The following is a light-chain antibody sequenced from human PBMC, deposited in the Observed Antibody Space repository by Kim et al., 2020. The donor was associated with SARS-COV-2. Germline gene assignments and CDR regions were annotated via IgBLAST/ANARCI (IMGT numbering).Light chain of an antibody. V-gene: IGLV3-19*01. J-gene: IGLJ2*01. CDR3: NPRDPEVV. CDR2: GKN. CDR1: SLRSYY. Sequence: SSELTQDPAVSVALGQTVRITCQGDSLRSYYASWYQQKPGQAPVLVIYGKNNRPSGIPDRFSGSSSGNTASLTITGAQAEDEADYYCNPRDPEVVFGGGTQLTVL.